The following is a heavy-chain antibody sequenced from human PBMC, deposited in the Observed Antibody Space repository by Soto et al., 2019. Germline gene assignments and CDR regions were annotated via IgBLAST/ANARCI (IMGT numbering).Heavy chain of an antibody. CDR2: IYYSGST. D-gene: IGHD3-16*01. Sequence: SETLSLTCTVSGGSISSYYWSWIRQPPGKGLEWIGYIYYSGSTKYNPSLKSRVTISVDTSKNQFSLKLSSVTAADTAVYYCAFLRQGGSFDYWGQGTLVTVSS. CDR3: AFLRQGGSFDY. CDR1: GGSISSYY. J-gene: IGHJ4*02. V-gene: IGHV4-59*01.